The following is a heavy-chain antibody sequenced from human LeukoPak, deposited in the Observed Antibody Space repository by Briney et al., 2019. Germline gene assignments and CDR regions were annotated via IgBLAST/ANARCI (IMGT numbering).Heavy chain of an antibody. Sequence: GGSLRLSCAASGFTLSSYGMHWVRQAPGKGLEWVAVISYDGSNKYYADSVKGRFTISRDNSKNTLYLQMNSLRAEDTAVYYCAKNAKRDFWSGYYSYYFDYWGQGTLVTVSS. J-gene: IGHJ4*02. D-gene: IGHD3-3*01. CDR1: GFTLSSYG. V-gene: IGHV3-30*18. CDR3: AKNAKRDFWSGYYSYYFDY. CDR2: ISYDGSNK.